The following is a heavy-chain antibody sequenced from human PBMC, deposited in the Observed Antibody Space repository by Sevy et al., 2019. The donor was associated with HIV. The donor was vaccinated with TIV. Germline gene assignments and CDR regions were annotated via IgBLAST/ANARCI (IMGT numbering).Heavy chain of an antibody. D-gene: IGHD3-22*01. CDR3: ARDQRGLYYDSSGYYGLDY. CDR1: GFTFSDYY. Sequence: GGSLRLSCAASGFTFSDYYMSWIRQAPGKGLEWVSYISSSGSTIYYADSGKGRFTISRDNAKNSLYLQMNSLRAEDTAVYYCARDQRGLYYDSSGYYGLDYWGQGTLVTVSS. CDR2: ISSSGSTI. J-gene: IGHJ4*02. V-gene: IGHV3-11*01.